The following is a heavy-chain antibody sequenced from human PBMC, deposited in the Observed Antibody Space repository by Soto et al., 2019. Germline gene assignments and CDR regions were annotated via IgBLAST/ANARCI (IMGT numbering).Heavy chain of an antibody. CDR1: GFTFGDYA. Sequence: GGSLRLSCTASGFTFGDYAMSWFRQAPGKGLEWVGFIRSKAYGGTTEYAASVKGRFTISRDDSKSTAYLQMNSLKTEDTAVYYCTRGHVDTAMSSDYSGQGTLVTVAS. V-gene: IGHV3-49*03. CDR3: TRGHVDTAMSSDY. CDR2: IRSKAYGGTT. J-gene: IGHJ4*02. D-gene: IGHD5-18*01.